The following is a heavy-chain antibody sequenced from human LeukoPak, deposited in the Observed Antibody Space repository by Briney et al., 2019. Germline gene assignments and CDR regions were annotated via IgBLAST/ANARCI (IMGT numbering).Heavy chain of an antibody. CDR3: AKGGDSSGYLLGFFDY. Sequence: GGSLRLSCAASGFTFSDYWMHWVRQAPGKGLVWVSRISSDGSRVTYADSVKGRFTISRDNAKNTLYLQMNSLRAEDTAVYYCAKGGDSSGYLLGFFDYWGQGTLVTVSS. D-gene: IGHD3-22*01. CDR2: ISSDGSRV. V-gene: IGHV3-74*01. J-gene: IGHJ4*02. CDR1: GFTFSDYW.